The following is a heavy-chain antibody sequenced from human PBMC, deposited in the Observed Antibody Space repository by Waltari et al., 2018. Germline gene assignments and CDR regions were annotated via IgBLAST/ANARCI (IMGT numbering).Heavy chain of an antibody. Sequence: QVQLVQSGAEVKKPGASVKVSCEASGYTLTNYDFNWVRQATGQGLEWMGWINPKSGNAGYAQKFRGRSSMTRDTSTRTVYMELSSLRSDDTAVYYCASRTMDEYGLDVWGQGTTVIVSS. CDR3: ASRTMDEYGLDV. J-gene: IGHJ6*02. CDR2: INPKSGNA. V-gene: IGHV1-8*01. CDR1: GYTLTNYD.